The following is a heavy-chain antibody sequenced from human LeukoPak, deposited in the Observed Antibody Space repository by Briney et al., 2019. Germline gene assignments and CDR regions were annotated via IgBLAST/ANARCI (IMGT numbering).Heavy chain of an antibody. V-gene: IGHV3-23*01. CDR3: AKTAYNLLYYCDSSGYGDY. CDR1: GFTFSSYA. Sequence: GGSLRLSCAASGFTFSSYAMSWVRQAPGKGLEWVSAISGSGGSTYYADSVKGQFTISRDNSKNTLYLQMNSLRAEDTAVYYCAKTAYNLLYYCDSSGYGDYWGQGTLVTVSS. D-gene: IGHD3-22*01. J-gene: IGHJ4*02. CDR2: ISGSGGST.